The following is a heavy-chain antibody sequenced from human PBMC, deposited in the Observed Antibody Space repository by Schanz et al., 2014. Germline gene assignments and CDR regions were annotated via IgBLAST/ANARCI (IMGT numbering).Heavy chain of an antibody. CDR1: GFIFSSYG. Sequence: EVQLVESGGGLVQPGGSLRLSCAASGFIFSSYGLHWVRQAPGKGLEWVSTISGSGGSTFYADSVKGRFTTSRDNSKNTLYLHMSSLRAEDTAVYYCARQRSYFYAMDVWGQGTTVTVSS. CDR3: ARQRSYFYAMDV. CDR2: ISGSGGST. V-gene: IGHV3-23*04. J-gene: IGHJ6*02.